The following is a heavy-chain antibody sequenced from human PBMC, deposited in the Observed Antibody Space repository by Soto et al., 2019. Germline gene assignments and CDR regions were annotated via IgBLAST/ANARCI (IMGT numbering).Heavy chain of an antibody. CDR2: IYPGDSDT. J-gene: IGHJ4*02. D-gene: IGHD1-26*01. Sequence: EVQLVQSGTEVKKPGDSLKISCEGSGYTFRNYWIAWVRQMPGRGLEWMGTIYPGDSDTRYNPSVQGQVTLSADKSITAAYLHWSSLKASDTAMYFCARLLRGTNATIHLNGRDFFDHWGQGTLVSVSS. CDR3: ARLLRGTNATIHLNGRDFFDH. CDR1: GYTFRNYW. V-gene: IGHV5-51*03.